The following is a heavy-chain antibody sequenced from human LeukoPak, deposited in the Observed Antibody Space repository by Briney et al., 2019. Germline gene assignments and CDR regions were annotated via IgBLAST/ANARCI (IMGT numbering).Heavy chain of an antibody. CDR3: ARGNLFDY. V-gene: IGHV4-34*01. CDR2: INHSGST. D-gene: IGHD1-14*01. Sequence: SETLSLTCAVYGGSFSGYYWSWIRQPPGKGLEWIGEINHSGSTNYNPSLKGRVTISVDTSKKQFSLKLSSVTAADTAVYYCARGNLFDYWGQGTLVTVSS. CDR1: GGSFSGYY. J-gene: IGHJ4*02.